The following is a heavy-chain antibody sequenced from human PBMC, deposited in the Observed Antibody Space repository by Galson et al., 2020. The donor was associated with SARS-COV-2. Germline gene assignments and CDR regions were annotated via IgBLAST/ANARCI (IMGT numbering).Heavy chain of an antibody. J-gene: IGHJ4*02. CDR1: GYRFGNFW. V-gene: IGHV5-51*01. D-gene: IGHD1-26*01. CDR3: ARHQEGKWAILRPHVVDS. CDR2: IYPGDSET. Sequence: GESLKISCKGSGYRFGNFWIGWVRQKPGKGLDWMGIIYPGDSETKYSPSFQGRVTISADMSIGTAYLQWSSLKASDTAIYYCARHQEGKWAILRPHVVDSWGQGTLGTVSS.